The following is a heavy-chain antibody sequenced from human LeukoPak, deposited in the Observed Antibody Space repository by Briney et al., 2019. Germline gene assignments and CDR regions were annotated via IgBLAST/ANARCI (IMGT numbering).Heavy chain of an antibody. D-gene: IGHD2-2*02. V-gene: IGHV4-38-2*02. CDR1: GYSISSGYY. CDR3: ARECSSTTCYTRSFDP. Sequence: SETLSLTCIVSGYSISSGYYWGWIRQPPGKGLEWIGNLYHSGSTYYNPSLRSRATISGDTSKNQFSLSLSPVTAADTAVYYCARECSSTTCYTRSFDPWGQGTLVTVSS. J-gene: IGHJ5*02. CDR2: LYHSGST.